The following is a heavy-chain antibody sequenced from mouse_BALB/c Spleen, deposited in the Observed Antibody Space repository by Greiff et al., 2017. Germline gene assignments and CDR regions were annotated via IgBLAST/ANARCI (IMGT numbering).Heavy chain of an antibody. V-gene: IGHV1-14*01. CDR1: GYTFTSYV. D-gene: IGHD1-1*01. CDR2: INPYNDGT. CDR3: ARGVYYGSSFDY. J-gene: IGHJ2*01. Sequence: EVKVVESGPELVKPGASVKMSCKASGYTFTSYVMHWVKQKPGQGLEWIGYINPYNDGTKYNEKFKGKATLTSDKSSSTAYMELSSLTSEDSAVYYCARGVYYGSSFDYWGQGTTLTVSS.